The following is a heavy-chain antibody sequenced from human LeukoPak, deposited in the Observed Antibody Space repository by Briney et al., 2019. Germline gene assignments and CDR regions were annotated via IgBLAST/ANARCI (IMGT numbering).Heavy chain of an antibody. CDR1: GYAFTTYS. V-gene: IGHV1-18*01. CDR3: ATATQPRGYFLH. J-gene: IGHJ1*01. D-gene: IGHD2-2*01. CDR2: ISVNNGGT. Sequence: ASVKVSCKASGYAFTTYSLAWVRQAPGQSLEWMGWISVNNGGTNYAQSFQDRVTLTRDTSTNTAYLELRSLRSDDTAIIYCATATQPRGYFLHWGQGTLVTVSS.